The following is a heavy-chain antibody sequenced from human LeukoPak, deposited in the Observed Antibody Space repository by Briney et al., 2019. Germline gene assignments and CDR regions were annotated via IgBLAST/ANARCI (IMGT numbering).Heavy chain of an antibody. CDR3: ARGRRSTSRGYFDY. Sequence: SETLSLTCAVYGGSFSGYYWGWIRQPPGKGLEWIGEINHSGSTNYNPSLKSRVTISVDTSKNQFSLKLSSVTAADTAVYYCARGRRSTSRGYFDYWGQGTLVTVSS. D-gene: IGHD2-2*01. CDR2: INHSGST. CDR1: GGSFSGYY. J-gene: IGHJ4*02. V-gene: IGHV4-34*01.